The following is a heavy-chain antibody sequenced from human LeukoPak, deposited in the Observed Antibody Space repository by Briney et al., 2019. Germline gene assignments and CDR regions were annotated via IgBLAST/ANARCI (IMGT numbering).Heavy chain of an antibody. CDR3: ARVGGWRPDY. Sequence: PSETLSLTCAVYGGSFGGYYWSWIRQPPGKGLEWIGEINHSGSTNYNPSLKSRVTISVDTSKNQLSLKLSSVTAADTAVYYCARVGGWRPDYWGQGTLATVSS. D-gene: IGHD6-19*01. J-gene: IGHJ4*02. V-gene: IGHV4-34*01. CDR1: GGSFGGYY. CDR2: INHSGST.